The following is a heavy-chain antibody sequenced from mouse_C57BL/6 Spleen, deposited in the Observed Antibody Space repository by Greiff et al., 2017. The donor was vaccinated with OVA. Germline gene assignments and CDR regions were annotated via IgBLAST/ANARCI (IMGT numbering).Heavy chain of an antibody. CDR2: IYPGSGST. CDR1: GYTFTSYW. Sequence: QVQLKQPGAELVKPGASVKMSCKASGYTFTSYWITWVKQRPGQGLEWIGDIYPGSGSTNYNEKFKSKAILTVDTSSSTAYMQLSSLTSEDSAVYYCARPYYGSSFDWYFDVWGTGTTVTVSS. J-gene: IGHJ1*03. CDR3: ARPYYGSSFDWYFDV. D-gene: IGHD1-1*01. V-gene: IGHV1-55*01.